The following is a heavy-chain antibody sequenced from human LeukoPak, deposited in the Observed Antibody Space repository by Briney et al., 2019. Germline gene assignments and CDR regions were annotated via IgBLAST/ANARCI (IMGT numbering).Heavy chain of an antibody. CDR3: ARDLSSWYRSWFDP. Sequence: AGGSLRLSCAASVFSFGTYGMHWVRQAPGKGLEWVSGINWNGGSTGYADSVKGRFTISRDNAKNSLYLQMNSLRAEDTALYYCARDLSSWYRSWFDPWGQGTLVTVSS. V-gene: IGHV3-20*04. CDR2: INWNGGST. J-gene: IGHJ5*02. D-gene: IGHD6-13*01. CDR1: VFSFGTYG.